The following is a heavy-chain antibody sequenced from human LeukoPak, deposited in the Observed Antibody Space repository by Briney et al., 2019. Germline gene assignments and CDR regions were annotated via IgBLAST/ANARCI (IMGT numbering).Heavy chain of an antibody. J-gene: IGHJ4*02. CDR2: ISGSGGST. CDR3: ARGSNDWYGIDY. Sequence: GGSLRLSCAASGFTFSSYAMSWVRQAPGKGLEWVSAISGSGGSTYYADSVKGRFTISRDNAKNALYLQMNSLRAEDTAVYYCARGSNDWYGIDYWGQGALVKISS. CDR1: GFTFSSYA. D-gene: IGHD3-9*01. V-gene: IGHV3-23*01.